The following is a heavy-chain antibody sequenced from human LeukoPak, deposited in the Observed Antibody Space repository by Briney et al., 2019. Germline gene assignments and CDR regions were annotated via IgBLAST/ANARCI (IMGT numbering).Heavy chain of an antibody. V-gene: IGHV5-10-1*01. CDR3: ARLPGYCSGGSCYSGGWFDP. Sequence: GESLRISCQGSGYNFTNYWITWVRQMPGKGLEWMGRIDPSDSHTHYSPSFQGHVTFSADKSISTAYLQWSSLKASDTAMYYCARLPGYCSGGSCYSGGWFDPWGQGTLVTVSS. CDR1: GYNFTNYW. J-gene: IGHJ5*02. D-gene: IGHD2-15*01. CDR2: IDPSDSHT.